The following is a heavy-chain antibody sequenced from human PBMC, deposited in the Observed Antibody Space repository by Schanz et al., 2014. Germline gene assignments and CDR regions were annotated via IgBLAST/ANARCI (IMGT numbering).Heavy chain of an antibody. CDR3: ARDRLECGAECYSVEVFEI. CDR2: ISPYTGNT. J-gene: IGHJ4*02. V-gene: IGHV1-18*01. D-gene: IGHD2-21*01. CDR1: RSTFSSYT. Sequence: QVQLVQSGAEVKKPGSSVKVSCKASRSTFSSYTISWVRQARGQGLEWVGWISPYTGNTHYFDKMEGRVTMTTDTSTSTAYMELRSLRSEDTAVYYCARDRLECGAECYSVEVFEIWGQGTLVIVSS.